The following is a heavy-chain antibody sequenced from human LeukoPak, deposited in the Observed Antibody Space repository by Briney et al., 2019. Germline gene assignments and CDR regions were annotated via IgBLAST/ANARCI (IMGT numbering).Heavy chain of an antibody. V-gene: IGHV1-2*02. CDR3: ARDGRYYYGSGSESLFDY. CDR1: GYTFTSYG. D-gene: IGHD3-10*01. Sequence: ASVKVSCKPSGYTFTSYGLTWVGQAPGQGREWMGWINPNSGGTNYAQKFQGRLTMTRDTSISTAYMELSRLISDDTAVYYCARDGRYYYGSGSESLFDYWGQGTLVTVSS. J-gene: IGHJ4*02. CDR2: INPNSGGT.